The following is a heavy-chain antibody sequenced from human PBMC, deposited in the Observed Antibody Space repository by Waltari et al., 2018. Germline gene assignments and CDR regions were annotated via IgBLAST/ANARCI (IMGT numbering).Heavy chain of an antibody. D-gene: IGHD1-20*01. V-gene: IGHV4-4*02. Sequence: QVQLQESGPGLVKPSGTLSLTCAVSGGSISSTKWWTWVRQPPGKGLEWIGEISHTGSTDYDLSLKSRVTISVDNSKNQFPLKLNSVTAADTAVYYCARARYFGSLFAWFDPWGQGTLVNVSS. CDR1: GGSISSTKW. CDR2: ISHTGST. J-gene: IGHJ5*02. CDR3: ARARYFGSLFAWFDP.